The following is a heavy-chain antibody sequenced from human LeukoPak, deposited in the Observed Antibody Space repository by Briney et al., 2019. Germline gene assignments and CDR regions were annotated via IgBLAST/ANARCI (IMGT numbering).Heavy chain of an antibody. CDR3: ARFRISRDGYNSNKRHFDY. Sequence: HGESLKISCKGSGYSFTSYWIGWVRQMPGKGLEWMGIIYPGDSDTRYSPSFQGQVTISADKSISTAYLQWSSLKASDTAMYYCARFRISRDGYNSNKRHFDYWGQGTLVTVSS. D-gene: IGHD5-24*01. CDR1: GYSFTSYW. V-gene: IGHV5-51*01. J-gene: IGHJ4*02. CDR2: IYPGDSDT.